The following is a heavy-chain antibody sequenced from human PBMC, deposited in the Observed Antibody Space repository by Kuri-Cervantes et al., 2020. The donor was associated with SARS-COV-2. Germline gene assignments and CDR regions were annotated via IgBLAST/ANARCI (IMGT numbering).Heavy chain of an antibody. J-gene: IGHJ4*02. CDR2: INPNSGGST. CDR3: ARPRRYSGYDFDY. V-gene: IGHV1-46*01. Sequence: ASVKVSCKVSGYTLTELSMHWVRQAPGKGLEWMGRINPNSGGSTSYAQKFQGRVTMTRDTSTSTVYMELSSLRSEDSAVYYCARPRRYSGYDFDYWGQGTLVTVSS. D-gene: IGHD5-12*01. CDR1: GYTLTELS.